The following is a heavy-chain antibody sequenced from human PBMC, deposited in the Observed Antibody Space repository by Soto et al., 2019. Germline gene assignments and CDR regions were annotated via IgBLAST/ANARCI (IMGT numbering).Heavy chain of an antibody. CDR1: GDSVSSNSAA. V-gene: IGHV6-1*01. D-gene: IGHD3-3*01. Sequence: PSQTLSLTCVISGDSVSSNSAAWNWIRQSPSRGLEWLGRTYYRSRWYNDYAVSVRSRITVNADTSKNQFSLHLNSVTPEDTAVYYCARQRNDDFWSGYINWFDPWGQGTLVTVSS. CDR3: ARQRNDDFWSGYINWFDP. J-gene: IGHJ5*02. CDR2: TYYRSRWYN.